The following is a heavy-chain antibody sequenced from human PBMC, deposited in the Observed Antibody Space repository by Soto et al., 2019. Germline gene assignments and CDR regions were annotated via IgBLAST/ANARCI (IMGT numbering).Heavy chain of an antibody. CDR1: GYTFTSYG. CDR3: ARPRLMYYYDSSGYPYYFDY. Sequence: WASVKVSCKASGYTFTSYGISWVRQAPGQGLEWMGWISAYNGNTNYAQKLQGRVTMTTDTSTSTAYMELRSLRSDDTAVYYCARPRLMYYYDSSGYPYYFDYWGQGTLVTVSS. J-gene: IGHJ4*02. V-gene: IGHV1-18*01. CDR2: ISAYNGNT. D-gene: IGHD3-22*01.